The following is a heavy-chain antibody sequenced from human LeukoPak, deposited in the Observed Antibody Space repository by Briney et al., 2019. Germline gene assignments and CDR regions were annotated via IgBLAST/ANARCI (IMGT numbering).Heavy chain of an antibody. CDR1: GGSFSGYY. Sequence: SETLSLTCAVYGGSFSGYYWSWIRQPPGKGLEWIGEINHSGSTNYNPSLKSRVTISVDTSKNQFSLKLSSVTAADTAVYYCARGRLRWLQHAFDIWGQGTMVSVSS. CDR3: ARGRLRWLQHAFDI. J-gene: IGHJ3*02. V-gene: IGHV4-34*01. D-gene: IGHD5-24*01. CDR2: INHSGST.